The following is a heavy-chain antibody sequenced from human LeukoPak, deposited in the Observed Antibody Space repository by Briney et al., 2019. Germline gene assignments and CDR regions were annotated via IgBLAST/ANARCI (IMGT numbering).Heavy chain of an antibody. D-gene: IGHD3-22*01. CDR3: ASSTYYYDSSGYYCDY. V-gene: IGHV1-46*01. J-gene: IGHJ4*02. CDR2: INPSGGST. Sequence: ASVTVSCKASGYTFTSYYMHWVRQAPGQGLEWMGIINPSGGSTSYAQKFQGRVTMTRDTSTSTVYMELSSLRSEDTAVYYCASSTYYYDSSGYYCDYWGQGTLVTVSS. CDR1: GYTFTSYY.